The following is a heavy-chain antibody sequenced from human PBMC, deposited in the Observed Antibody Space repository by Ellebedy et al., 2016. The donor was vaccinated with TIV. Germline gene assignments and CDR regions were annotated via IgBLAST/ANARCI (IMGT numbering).Heavy chain of an antibody. CDR2: ISSSSSYI. Sequence: PGGSLRLSCAASGFTFSSYSMNWVRQAPGKGLEWVSSISSSSSYIYYADSVKGRFTISRDNAKNSLYLQMNSLRAEDTAVYYCARAPYSSSSAVDYWGQGTLVTVSS. V-gene: IGHV3-21*01. CDR3: ARAPYSSSSAVDY. J-gene: IGHJ4*02. D-gene: IGHD6-6*01. CDR1: GFTFSSYS.